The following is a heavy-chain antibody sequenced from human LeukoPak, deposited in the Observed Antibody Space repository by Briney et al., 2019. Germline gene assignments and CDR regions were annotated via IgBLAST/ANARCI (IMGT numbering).Heavy chain of an antibody. CDR2: IKLNSGGT. CDR3: ARGGEMATTHRFHYYYGRDV. Sequence: GASVKVSCKASGYTFTGYYMHWVRQAPGQGLEWMGRIKLNSGGTNYAQKFQGRVTMTRDTSISTAYMELSRLRSEDTAVYYCARGGEMATTHRFHYYYGRDVWGQGTGVTVSS. CDR1: GYTFTGYY. J-gene: IGHJ6*02. V-gene: IGHV1-2*06. D-gene: IGHD5-24*01.